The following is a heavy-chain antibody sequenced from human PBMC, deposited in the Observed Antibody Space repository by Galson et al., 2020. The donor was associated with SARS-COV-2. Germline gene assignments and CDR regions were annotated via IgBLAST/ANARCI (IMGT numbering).Heavy chain of an antibody. CDR2: TNWDDDK. CDR1: GFSLTTSGKS. J-gene: IGHJ3*02. Sequence: QTLSLTCAFSGFSLTTSGKSVTWIRQPPGKALEWLALTNWDDDKYYNPSLKTRLAISKDTFKNQVVLTMTNMDSVDTATYYCARISGAYGHFVDIWGQGTLVTVSS. CDR3: ARISGAYGHFVDI. D-gene: IGHD2-15*01. V-gene: IGHV2-70*13.